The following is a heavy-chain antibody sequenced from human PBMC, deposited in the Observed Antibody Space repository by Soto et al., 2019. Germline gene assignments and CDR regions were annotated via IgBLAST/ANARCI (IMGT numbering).Heavy chain of an antibody. CDR1: GFTFSSYE. V-gene: IGHV3-48*03. CDR2: ISSSGSTI. D-gene: IGHD2-21*02. J-gene: IGHJ4*02. CDR3: ARDAITVVVTAPYYFDY. Sequence: EVQLVESGGGLVQPGGSLRLSCAASGFTFSSYEMNWVRQAPGKGLEWVSYISSSGSTIYYADSVKGLLTISRDNAKNSLYLQMNSLRAEDTAVYYCARDAITVVVTAPYYFDYWGQGTLVTVSS.